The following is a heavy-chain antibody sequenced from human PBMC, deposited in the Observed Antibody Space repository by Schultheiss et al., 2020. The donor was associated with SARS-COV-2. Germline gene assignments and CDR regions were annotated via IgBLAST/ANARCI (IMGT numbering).Heavy chain of an antibody. Sequence: GGSLRLSCAASGFTFSSYGMHWVRQASGKGLEWVGRIRSKANSYATAYAASVKGRFTISRDDSKNTAYLQMNSLKTEDTAVYYCTKTAVADYWGQGTLVTVSS. D-gene: IGHD6-19*01. J-gene: IGHJ4*02. CDR3: TKTAVADY. CDR1: GFTFSSYG. V-gene: IGHV3-73*01. CDR2: IRSKANSYAT.